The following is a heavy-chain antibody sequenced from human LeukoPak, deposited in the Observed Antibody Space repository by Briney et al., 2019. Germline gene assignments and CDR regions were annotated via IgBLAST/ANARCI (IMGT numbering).Heavy chain of an antibody. Sequence: GRSLRLSCAASGFTFSSYAMHWVRQAPGKGLEWVAVISYDGSNKYYADSVKGRFTISRDNSKNTLYLQMNSLRAEDTAVYYCARADNYYDSSGYYYYWGQGTLVTVSS. CDR1: GFTFSSYA. J-gene: IGHJ4*02. D-gene: IGHD3-22*01. V-gene: IGHV3-30-3*01. CDR2: ISYDGSNK. CDR3: ARADNYYDSSGYYYY.